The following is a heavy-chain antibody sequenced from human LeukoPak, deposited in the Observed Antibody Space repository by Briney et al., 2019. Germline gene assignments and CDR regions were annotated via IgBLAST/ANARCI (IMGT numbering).Heavy chain of an antibody. Sequence: SETLSLTCTVSGGSISSSSYYWGWIRQPPGKGLEWIGSIYYSGSTYYNPSLKSRVTISADTSKNQFSLKLSSVTAADTAVYYCARPGYYGMDVWGQGTTVTVSS. D-gene: IGHD3-10*01. CDR3: ARPGYYGMDV. CDR2: IYYSGST. CDR1: GGSISSSSYY. J-gene: IGHJ6*02. V-gene: IGHV4-39*01.